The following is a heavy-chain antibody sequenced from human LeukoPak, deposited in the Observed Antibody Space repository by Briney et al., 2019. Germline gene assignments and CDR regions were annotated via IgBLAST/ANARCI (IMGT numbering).Heavy chain of an antibody. CDR3: ARGGYYYDSSGYYAAFDY. V-gene: IGHV1-46*01. Sequence: ASVKVSCKASGYTFTGYYMHWVRQAPGQGLEWMGWINPSGGSTSYAQKFQGRVTMTRDTSTSTVYMELSSLRSEDTAVYYCARGGYYYDSSGYYAAFDYWGQGTLVTVSS. CDR2: INPSGGST. CDR1: GYTFTGYY. D-gene: IGHD3-22*01. J-gene: IGHJ4*02.